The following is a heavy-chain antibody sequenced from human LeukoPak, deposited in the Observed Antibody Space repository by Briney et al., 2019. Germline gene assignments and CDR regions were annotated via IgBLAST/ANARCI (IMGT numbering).Heavy chain of an antibody. V-gene: IGHV3-23*01. J-gene: IGHJ4*02. CDR3: AKDVTWSGYLIDC. CDR1: GFTFSSYA. Sequence: GGSLRLSCAASGFTFSSYAMSWVRQAPGKGLEWVSAISGSGTSTYYADSVKGRFTISRDNSKNTLYLQMNSLRAEDTAVYYCAKDVTWSGYLIDCWGQGTLVTVSS. CDR2: ISGSGTST. D-gene: IGHD3-3*01.